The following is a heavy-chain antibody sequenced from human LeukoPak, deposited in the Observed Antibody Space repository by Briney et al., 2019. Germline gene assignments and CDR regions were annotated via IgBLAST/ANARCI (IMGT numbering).Heavy chain of an antibody. CDR1: GFTFSSYG. CDR2: ISGSGGST. CDR3: AKGDSGHSALFDY. D-gene: IGHD2-21*02. J-gene: IGHJ4*02. Sequence: PAGSLRLSCAASGFTFSSYGMSWVRQAPGKGLEWVSAISGSGGSTYYADSVKGRFTISRDNFKNTLYLQMNSLRAEDAAVYYCAKGDSGHSALFDYWGQGTLVTVSS. V-gene: IGHV3-23*01.